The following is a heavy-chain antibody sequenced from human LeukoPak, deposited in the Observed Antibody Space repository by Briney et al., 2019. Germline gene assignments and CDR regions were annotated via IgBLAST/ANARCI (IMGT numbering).Heavy chain of an antibody. CDR1: GDSISSGDYY. Sequence: SQTLSLTCTVSGDSISSGDYYWSWIRQPAGKGLEWIGRICSSGSTNYNPSLKSRVTISVDTSKTQFSLKLSSVTAADTAVYFCARGPYSYDSSGAFDIWGQGTMVTVSS. CDR2: ICSSGST. D-gene: IGHD3-22*01. J-gene: IGHJ3*02. V-gene: IGHV4-61*02. CDR3: ARGPYSYDSSGAFDI.